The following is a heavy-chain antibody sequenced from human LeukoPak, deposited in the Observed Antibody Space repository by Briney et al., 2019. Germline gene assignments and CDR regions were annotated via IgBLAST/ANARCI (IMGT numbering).Heavy chain of an antibody. CDR1: GFTFSNYM. J-gene: IGHJ4*02. CDR2: IKGDGITI. Sequence: QAGGSLRLSCAASGFTFSNYMMHWVRQAPGKGLVWVSRIKGDGITITYADSVKGRFTISRDNAKNTLYLQMNSLRAEDTAVYYCLRDLNWSLDQWGQGTLVTVSS. D-gene: IGHD1-20*01. CDR3: LRDLNWSLDQ. V-gene: IGHV3-74*01.